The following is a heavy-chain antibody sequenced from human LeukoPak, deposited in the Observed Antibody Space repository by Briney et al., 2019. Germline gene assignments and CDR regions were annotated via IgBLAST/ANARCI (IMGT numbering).Heavy chain of an antibody. CDR2: ISYSGST. Sequence: SETLSLTCTVSDGSISSSSYYWGWIRQPPGKGLEWIGSISYSGSTYYNPSLKSRVTISVDTSKNQFSLKLSSVTAADTAVYYCARHYRTTGATGDYWGQGTLVTVSS. CDR1: DGSISSSSYY. J-gene: IGHJ4*02. CDR3: ARHYRTTGATGDY. D-gene: IGHD1-1*01. V-gene: IGHV4-39*07.